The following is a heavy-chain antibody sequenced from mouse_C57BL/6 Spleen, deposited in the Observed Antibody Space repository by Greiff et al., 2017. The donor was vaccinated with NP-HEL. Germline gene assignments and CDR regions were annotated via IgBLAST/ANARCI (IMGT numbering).Heavy chain of an antibody. CDR1: GYTFTSYW. J-gene: IGHJ3*01. V-gene: IGHV1-64*01. D-gene: IGHD4-1*01. Sequence: VQLQQPGAELVKPGASVKLSCKASGYTFTSYWMHWVKQRPGQGLEWIGMIHPNSGSTNYNEKFKSKATLTVDKSSSTAYMQLSSLTSEDSAVYYCARTGTGTPWFAYWGQGTLVTVSA. CDR2: IHPNSGST. CDR3: ARTGTGTPWFAY.